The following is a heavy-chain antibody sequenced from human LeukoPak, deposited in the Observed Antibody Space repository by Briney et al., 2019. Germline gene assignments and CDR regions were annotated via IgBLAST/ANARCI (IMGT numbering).Heavy chain of an antibody. V-gene: IGHV1-18*01. CDR3: ARGIQLWLRGWFDP. Sequence: ASVTVSCKASGYTFTSYGISWVRQAPGQGLEWMGWISAYNGNTNYAQKLQGRVTMTTDTSTSTAYMELRSLRSDDTAVYYCARGIQLWLRGWFDPWGQGTLVTVSS. CDR1: GYTFTSYG. J-gene: IGHJ5*02. CDR2: ISAYNGNT. D-gene: IGHD5-18*01.